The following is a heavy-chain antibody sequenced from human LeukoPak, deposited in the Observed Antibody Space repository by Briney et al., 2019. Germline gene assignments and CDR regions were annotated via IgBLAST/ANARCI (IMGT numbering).Heavy chain of an antibody. D-gene: IGHD3-22*01. V-gene: IGHV1-46*01. J-gene: IGHJ4*02. CDR3: ARVRYYDNGGYSHFDY. Sequence: ASAKVSRKASGYTLTSYYLHRVPQTPRQRLEWMGIINPNGGSTSNAQKFQGRVTMTRDTSTSTVYMELSRLRSEDTAVYYCARVRYYDNGGYSHFDYWGQGTLVTVSS. CDR2: INPNGGST. CDR1: GYTLTSYY.